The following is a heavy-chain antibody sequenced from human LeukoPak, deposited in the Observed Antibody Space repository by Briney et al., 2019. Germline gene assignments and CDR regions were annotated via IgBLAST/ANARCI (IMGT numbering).Heavy chain of an antibody. J-gene: IGHJ6*02. CDR3: ARDQFGGESGIRFWPEPNYYYGMDV. Sequence: ASVKVSCKASGYTFTSYSISWVRQAPGQGLEWMGWISAYNGNTNYAQKLQGRVTMTTDTSTSTAYMELRSLRSDDTAVYYCARDQFGGESGIRFWPEPNYYYGMDVWGQGTTVTVSS. CDR2: ISAYNGNT. D-gene: IGHD3-10*01. V-gene: IGHV1-18*01. CDR1: GYTFTSYS.